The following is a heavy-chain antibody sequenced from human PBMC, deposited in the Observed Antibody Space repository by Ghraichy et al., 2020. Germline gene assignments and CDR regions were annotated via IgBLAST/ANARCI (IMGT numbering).Heavy chain of an antibody. CDR2: INPNSGGT. Sequence: ASVKVSCKASGYTFTGYYMHWVRQAPGQGLEWMGWINPNSGGTNYAQKFQGRVTMTRDTSISTAYMELSRLRSDDTAVYYCARDTRVTMVRGVMAYWGQGTLVTVSS. J-gene: IGHJ4*02. CDR3: ARDTRVTMVRGVMAY. V-gene: IGHV1-2*02. D-gene: IGHD3-10*01. CDR1: GYTFTGYY.